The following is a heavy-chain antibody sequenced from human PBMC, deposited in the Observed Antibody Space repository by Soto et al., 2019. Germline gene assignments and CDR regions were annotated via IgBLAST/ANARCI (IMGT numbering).Heavy chain of an antibody. CDR1: GGTFSSYA. V-gene: IGHV1-69*12. J-gene: IGHJ4*02. D-gene: IGHD2-15*01. Sequence: QVQLVQSGAAVKKPGSSVKVSCKASGGTFSSYAISWVRQAPGHGLEWMGGIIPIFGTANYAQKFQGRVTITADESTSTAYMELSSLRSEDTAVYYCARVAPRGRDFDYWGQGTLVTVSS. CDR2: IIPIFGTA. CDR3: ARVAPRGRDFDY.